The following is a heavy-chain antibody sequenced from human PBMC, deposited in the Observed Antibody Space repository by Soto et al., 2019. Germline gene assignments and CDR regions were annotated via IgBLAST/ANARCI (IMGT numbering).Heavy chain of an antibody. CDR3: ARKFDY. CDR2: VSYSGST. V-gene: IGHV4-39*07. CDR1: GGSISNSRYF. Sequence: PSETLSLTCSVSGGSISNSRYFWGWVRQPPGQGLEFIGSVSYSGSTYYNPSLKSRVTISVDKSKNQFSLKLNSVTAADTAVYYCARKFDYWGQGALVTVSS. J-gene: IGHJ4*02.